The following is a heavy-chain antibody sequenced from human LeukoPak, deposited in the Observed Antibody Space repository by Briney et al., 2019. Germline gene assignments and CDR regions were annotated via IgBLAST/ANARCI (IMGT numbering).Heavy chain of an antibody. J-gene: IGHJ4*02. CDR2: ISGSGDNT. CDR3: AKELDSSGYFDY. V-gene: IGHV3-23*01. CDR1: GFTFSSFA. Sequence: GGSLRLSCAASGFTFSSFAMSWVRQAPGKGLEWVSAISGSGDNTHYADSVKGRFTISRDNSKNTLYLQMNTLRAEDTAVYYCAKELDSSGYFDYWGQGTLVTVSS. D-gene: IGHD3-22*01.